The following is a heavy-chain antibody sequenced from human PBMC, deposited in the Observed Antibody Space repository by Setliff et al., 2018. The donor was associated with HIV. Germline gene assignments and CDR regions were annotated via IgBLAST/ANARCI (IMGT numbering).Heavy chain of an antibody. CDR3: ARDLRGYSGYDFQSYYYYGMDV. J-gene: IGHJ6*02. CDR2: IYHSGST. V-gene: IGHV4-4*02. D-gene: IGHD5-12*01. CDR1: GGSISSSNW. Sequence: TLSLTCAVSGGSISSSNWWSWVRQPPGKGLEWIGEIYHSGSTNYNPSLKSRVTISVDKSKNQFSLKLSSVTAADTAVYYCARDLRGYSGYDFQSYYYYGMDVWGQGTTVTVSS.